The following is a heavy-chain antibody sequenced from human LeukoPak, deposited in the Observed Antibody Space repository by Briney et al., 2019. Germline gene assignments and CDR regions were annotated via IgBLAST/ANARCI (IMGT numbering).Heavy chain of an antibody. Sequence: GGSLRLSCAASGFTFSSYWMSWVRQAPGKGLEWVANIKQDGSEKYYVDSVKGRFTISRDDAKNSLYLQMNSLRAEDTAVYYCATTSGSSGPNNWFDPWGQGTLVTVSP. V-gene: IGHV3-7*01. CDR1: GFTFSSYW. CDR3: ATTSGSSGPNNWFDP. D-gene: IGHD3-22*01. CDR2: IKQDGSEK. J-gene: IGHJ5*02.